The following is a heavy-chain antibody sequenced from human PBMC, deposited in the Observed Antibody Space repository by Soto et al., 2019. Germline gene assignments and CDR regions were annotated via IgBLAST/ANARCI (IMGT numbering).Heavy chain of an antibody. CDR2: ISYDGSNK. V-gene: IGHV3-30-3*01. J-gene: IGHJ6*02. D-gene: IGHD1-7*01. CDR3: ARDQKSYWNYAYYYYYGMDV. CDR1: GFTFSSYS. Sequence: GVSLRLSCAASGFTFSSYSMHWVRQAPGKGLEWVAVISYDGSNKYYADSVKGRFTISRDNSKNTLYLQMNSLRAEDTAVYYCARDQKSYWNYAYYYYYGMDVWGQGTTVTVSS.